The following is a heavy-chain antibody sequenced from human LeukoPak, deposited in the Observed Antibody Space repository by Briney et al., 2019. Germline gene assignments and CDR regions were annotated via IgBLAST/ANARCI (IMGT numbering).Heavy chain of an antibody. J-gene: IGHJ3*01. CDR2: ISGSGGST. Sequence: LAGGSLRLSCAASGFTFSSYAMSWVRQAPGKGLEWVSGISGSGGSTYYANSVKGRFTISRDNSKNTLYLQMDSLRAEDTAIYYCAKHTGRRAFDFWGQGTMVTVSS. CDR1: GFTFSSYA. D-gene: IGHD7-27*01. V-gene: IGHV3-23*01. CDR3: AKHTGRRAFDF.